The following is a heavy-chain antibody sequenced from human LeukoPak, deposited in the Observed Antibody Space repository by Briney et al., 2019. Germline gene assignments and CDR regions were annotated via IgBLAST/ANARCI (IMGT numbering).Heavy chain of an antibody. D-gene: IGHD2-21*02. J-gene: IGHJ6*04. CDR2: ISSSSSYI. Sequence: GGSLRLSCAASGFTFSSYSMNWVRQAPGKGLEWVSSISSSSSYIYYADSVKGRFTISRDNAKKSLYLQMNSLRAEDTAVYYCARGGRLKMDVWGKGTTVTVSS. V-gene: IGHV3-21*01. CDR3: ARGGRLKMDV. CDR1: GFTFSSYS.